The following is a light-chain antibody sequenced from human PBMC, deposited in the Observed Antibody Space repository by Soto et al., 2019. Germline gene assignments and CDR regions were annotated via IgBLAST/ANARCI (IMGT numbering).Light chain of an antibody. CDR1: QSISGW. V-gene: IGKV1-5*01. Sequence: DIQMTKSPSTLSASVGDRVTIPCRASQSISGWLAWYQQKPGKAPKLLIYDASSLESGVPSRFSGSGSGTEFTLTISSLQPDDFATYYCQQYIRYWTFGQGTKVEIK. CDR3: QQYIRYWT. CDR2: DAS. J-gene: IGKJ1*01.